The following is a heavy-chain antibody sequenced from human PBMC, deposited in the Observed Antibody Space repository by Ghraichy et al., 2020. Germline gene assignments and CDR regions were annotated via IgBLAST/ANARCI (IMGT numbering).Heavy chain of an antibody. CDR2: ISYDGSNK. V-gene: IGHV3-30*03. CDR3: ARTYSSSWLPGGY. CDR1: GFTFSSYG. Sequence: GESLNISCAASGFTFSSYGMHWVRQAPGKGLEWVAVISYDGSNKYYADSVKGRFTISRDNSKNTLYLQMNSLRAEDTAVYYCARTYSSSWLPGGYWGQGTLVTVSS. D-gene: IGHD6-13*01. J-gene: IGHJ4*02.